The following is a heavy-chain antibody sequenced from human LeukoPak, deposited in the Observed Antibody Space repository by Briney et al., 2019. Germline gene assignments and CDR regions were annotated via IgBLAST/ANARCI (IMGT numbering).Heavy chain of an antibody. D-gene: IGHD3-22*01. CDR3: ARMLPEISMTVVILPGSNCFDP. V-gene: IGHV3-7*01. CDR1: GFTFRSYW. Sequence: GGSLRLSCAASGFTFRSYWMTWVRQAPERGLEWVANIKQGGSEKYYVDSVKGRFTISRDNAKNSLYLQMNSLRAEDTAVYYCARMLPEISMTVVILPGSNCFDPWGQGTLVTVSS. J-gene: IGHJ5*02. CDR2: IKQGGSEK.